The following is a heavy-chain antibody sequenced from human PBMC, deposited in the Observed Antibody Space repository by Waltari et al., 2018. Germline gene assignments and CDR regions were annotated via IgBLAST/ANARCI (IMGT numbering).Heavy chain of an antibody. CDR3: AKDTAPKAYYYYYMDV. CDR2: ISGSGGST. CDR1: GFTFSSYA. Sequence: EVQLLESGGGLVQPGGSLSLSCAASGFTFSSYAMRSVRPAPGKGLEWVSAISGSGGSTYYADSVKGRFTISRDNSKNTLYLQMNSLRAEDTAVYYCAKDTAPKAYYYYYMDVWGKGTTVTVSS. J-gene: IGHJ6*03. V-gene: IGHV3-23*01. D-gene: IGHD5-18*01.